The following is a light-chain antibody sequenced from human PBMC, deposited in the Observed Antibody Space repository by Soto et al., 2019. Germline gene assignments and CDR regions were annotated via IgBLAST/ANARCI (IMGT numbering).Light chain of an antibody. CDR3: SSYTSSSTVV. CDR1: SSDVGGYNY. Sequence: QSVLTEPASVSGSPGQSITISCSGTSSDVGGYNYVAWYQQHPDKAPKLMIYDVSTRPSGVSSRFSGSKSGNTASLAISGLQAEDEADYYCSSYTSSSTVVFGGGTKVTVL. V-gene: IGLV2-14*01. J-gene: IGLJ3*02. CDR2: DVS.